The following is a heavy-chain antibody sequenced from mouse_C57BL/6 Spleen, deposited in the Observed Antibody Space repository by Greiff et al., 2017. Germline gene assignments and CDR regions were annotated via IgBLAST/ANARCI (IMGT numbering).Heavy chain of an antibody. Sequence: QVQLQQSGAELVKPGASVKISCKASGYAFSSYWMNWVKQRPGKGLEWIGQIYPGDGDTNYNGKFKGKATLTADKSSSTAYMQLCSLTSEDSAVYFCARSESGSSPDYWGQGTTLTVSS. CDR2: IYPGDGDT. CDR1: GYAFSSYW. V-gene: IGHV1-80*01. J-gene: IGHJ2*01. CDR3: ARSESGSSPDY. D-gene: IGHD1-1*01.